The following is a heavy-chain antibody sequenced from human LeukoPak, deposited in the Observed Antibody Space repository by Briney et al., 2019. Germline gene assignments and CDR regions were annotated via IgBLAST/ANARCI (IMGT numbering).Heavy chain of an antibody. V-gene: IGHV4-34*01. Sequence: SETLSLTCAVYGGSFSGYYWSWIRQPPGKGLEWIGEINHSGSTNYNPSLKSRVTMSVDTSKNQFSLKLSSVTAADTAVYYCARSRAWRYFDWLLFDYWGQGTLVTVSS. CDR1: GGSFSGYY. CDR3: ARSRAWRYFDWLLFDY. CDR2: INHSGST. D-gene: IGHD3-9*01. J-gene: IGHJ4*02.